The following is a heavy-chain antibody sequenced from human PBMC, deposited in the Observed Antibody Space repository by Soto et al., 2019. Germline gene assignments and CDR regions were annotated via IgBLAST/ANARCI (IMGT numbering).Heavy chain of an antibody. D-gene: IGHD3-10*01. CDR3: ASVLGSRRSGSYPSY. CDR1: GFSISDCS. Sequence: EVQLVESGGGLVQPGGSLRLSCAASGFSISDCSMNWVRRAPGKGLEWISYISTNNDAIYYADSVKGRFTISRDNAKNSLYLQMNSLRAEDTALYYCASVLGSRRSGSYPSYWGQGTLVTASS. V-gene: IGHV3-48*01. CDR2: ISTNNDAI. J-gene: IGHJ4*02.